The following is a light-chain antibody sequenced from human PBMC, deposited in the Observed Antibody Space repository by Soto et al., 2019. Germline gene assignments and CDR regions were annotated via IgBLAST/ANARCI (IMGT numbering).Light chain of an antibody. CDR1: QRVGAT. CDR2: DTS. CDR3: QPDSNWPLT. Sequence: EVVMTQSPATLYVSPGESATISCRASQRVGATLAWYQHKPAQTPRVLIYDTSTRATGVPTRFSGSRSGAEFTLTISSMQSEDFAVYYFQPDSNWPLTFGGGTKVEIK. J-gene: IGKJ4*01. V-gene: IGKV3-15*01.